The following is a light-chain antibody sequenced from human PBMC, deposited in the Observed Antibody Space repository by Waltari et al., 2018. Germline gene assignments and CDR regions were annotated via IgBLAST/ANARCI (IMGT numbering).Light chain of an antibody. V-gene: IGLV2-14*02. CDR2: DRT. Sequence: CYQQHPPKAPHLTIYDRTGRPPAVSPRLSGSTPRTAAALPISGLQADDEADYYCSSYTGRGTVIFGRGTMVTVL. J-gene: IGLJ2*01. CDR3: SSYTGRGTVI.